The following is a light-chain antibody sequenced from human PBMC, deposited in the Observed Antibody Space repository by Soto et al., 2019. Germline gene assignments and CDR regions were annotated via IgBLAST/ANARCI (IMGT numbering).Light chain of an antibody. J-gene: IGKJ1*01. CDR2: DAS. CDR3: QQRGNWPPTWT. V-gene: IGKV3-11*01. Sequence: EIVLTQSPGTLSLSPGERATLSCRASQSVSSNLAWYQQKPGQAPRLLIYDASIRATGIPARFSGSWSGTDFTLTINGLEPEDSAVYYCQQRGNWPPTWTFGQGTKVDIK. CDR1: QSVSSN.